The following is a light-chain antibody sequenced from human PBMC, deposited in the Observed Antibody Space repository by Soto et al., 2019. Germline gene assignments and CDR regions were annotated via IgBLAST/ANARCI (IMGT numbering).Light chain of an antibody. J-gene: IGLJ2*01. CDR3: QGWDSSTAKVV. V-gene: IGLV3-1*01. Sequence: SYELTQPPSVSVSPGQTASITCSGDKLGDKYACWYQQKPGQSPVLVICQDSKRPSGIPERFSGSNSGNTATLTISGTQAMDEADYYCQGWDSSTAKVVFGGGTKLTVL. CDR2: QDS. CDR1: KLGDKY.